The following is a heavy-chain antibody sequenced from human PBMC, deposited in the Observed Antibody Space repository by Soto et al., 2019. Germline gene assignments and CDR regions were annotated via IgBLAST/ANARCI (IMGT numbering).Heavy chain of an antibody. CDR3: ARAPARLYSRSWYYFDY. D-gene: IGHD6-13*01. V-gene: IGHV4-59*01. J-gene: IGHJ4*02. Sequence: SETLSLTCTVSGGSISSYYWSWIRQPPGKGLEWIGGIYYSGSTNYNPSLKSRVTISVDTSKNQFSLKLSSVTAADTAVYYCARAPARLYSRSWYYFDYWGQETLFTVSS. CDR1: GGSISSYY. CDR2: IYYSGST.